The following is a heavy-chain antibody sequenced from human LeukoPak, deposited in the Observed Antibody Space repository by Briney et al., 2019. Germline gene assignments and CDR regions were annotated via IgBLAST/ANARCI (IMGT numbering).Heavy chain of an antibody. D-gene: IGHD2-15*01. V-gene: IGHV2-5*01. CDR1: GFSLSSGGVG. CDR2: IYENDEK. J-gene: IGHJ3*02. CDR3: AHRHRGVASDI. Sequence: GPTLVNPTQTLRLTSTFSGFSLSSGGVGVGWIRQPPGKALEWLGVIYENDEKLYSSSLQNRLSITKDTSKNQVVLTMANMDPVDTATYYCAHRHRGVASDIWGQGTMVTVSS.